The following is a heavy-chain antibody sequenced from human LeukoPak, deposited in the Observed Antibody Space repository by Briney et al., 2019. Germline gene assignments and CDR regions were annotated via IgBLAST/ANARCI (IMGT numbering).Heavy chain of an antibody. V-gene: IGHV1-18*01. CDR2: ISAYNGNT. Sequence: ASVKVSCKASGYTFTSYGISWVRQAPGQGLEWMGWISAYNGNTNYAQKLQGRVTMTTDTSTSTACMELRSLRSDDTAVYYCARDPYSSGFKWFDLWAQGTLVTVSS. J-gene: IGHJ5*02. D-gene: IGHD6-19*01. CDR1: GYTFTSYG. CDR3: ARDPYSSGFKWFDL.